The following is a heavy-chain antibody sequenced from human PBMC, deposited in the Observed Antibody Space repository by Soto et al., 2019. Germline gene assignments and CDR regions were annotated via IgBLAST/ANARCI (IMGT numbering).Heavy chain of an antibody. CDR3: TKVSSSWGNYYYYYMDV. CDR1: GFTFDDYA. V-gene: IGHV3-9*01. CDR2: ISWYSGSI. Sequence: PGGSLRLSCAASGFTFDDYAMHWVRQAPGKGLEWVSGISWYSGSIGYADSVKGRFTISRDNAKNSLYLQMNSLRAEDTALYYCTKVSSSWGNYYYYYMDVWGKGTTVTVSS. D-gene: IGHD6-13*01. J-gene: IGHJ6*03.